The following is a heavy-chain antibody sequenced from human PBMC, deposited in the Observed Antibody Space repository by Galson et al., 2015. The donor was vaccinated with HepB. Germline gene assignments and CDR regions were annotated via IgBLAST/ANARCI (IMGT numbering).Heavy chain of an antibody. CDR3: ARWTSGWCA. D-gene: IGHD6-19*01. Sequence: SLRLSCAASGFTFSVYWMSWVRQAPGKGPEWVANIRYDGSEKHYVDSVKGRFTISRDNAKNSLYLEMNSLRVEDTAVYYCARWTSGWCAWGQGTLVTVSS. CDR2: IRYDGSEK. CDR1: GFTFSVYW. V-gene: IGHV3-7*01. J-gene: IGHJ5*02.